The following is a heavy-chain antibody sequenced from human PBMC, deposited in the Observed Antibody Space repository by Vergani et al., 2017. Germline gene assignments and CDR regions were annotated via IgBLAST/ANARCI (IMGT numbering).Heavy chain of an antibody. Sequence: QLQLQESGPGLVKPSETLSLTCTVSGGSISTPRFFWGWLRQPPGKGLEWIASVHYSGRTYYYPALQSRVTISVDTSKNQFSLRVYSVTAADTAMYYCAVHKDIWGLAWGQGTLVTVSS. CDR2: VHYSGRT. CDR1: GGSISTPRFF. V-gene: IGHV4-39*01. D-gene: IGHD3-16*01. J-gene: IGHJ5*02. CDR3: AVHKDIWGLA.